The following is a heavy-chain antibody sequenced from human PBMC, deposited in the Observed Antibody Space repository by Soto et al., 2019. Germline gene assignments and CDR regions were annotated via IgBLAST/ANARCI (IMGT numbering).Heavy chain of an antibody. CDR1: GASVSSYY. Sequence: NPSESLSLTCSVSGASVSSYYWSWVRQPPGKGLEWIGYIYYIGAYNYNPSLKSRVTISVDTSKNQVSLKLTSVTAADTAVYYCARTPETRDWLDPWGQGTLVTVSS. J-gene: IGHJ5*02. V-gene: IGHV4-59*02. D-gene: IGHD1-7*01. CDR2: IYYIGAY. CDR3: ARTPETRDWLDP.